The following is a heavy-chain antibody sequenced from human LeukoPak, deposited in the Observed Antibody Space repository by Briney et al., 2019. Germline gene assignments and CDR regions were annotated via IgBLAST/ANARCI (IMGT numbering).Heavy chain of an antibody. J-gene: IGHJ4*02. Sequence: GGSLRLSCAASGFTFSSCAMHWVREAPGKGLEWVAVISYDGSNKYYADSVKGRFTISRDNSKNTLYLQMNSLRAEDTAVYYCARLATEHSFDYWGQGTLVTVSS. CDR3: ARLATEHSFDY. CDR2: ISYDGSNK. CDR1: GFTFSSCA. D-gene: IGHD5-12*01. V-gene: IGHV3-30-3*01.